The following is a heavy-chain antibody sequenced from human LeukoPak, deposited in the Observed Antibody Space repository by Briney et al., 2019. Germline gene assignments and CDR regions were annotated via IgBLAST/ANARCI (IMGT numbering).Heavy chain of an antibody. Sequence: GGSLRPSCAASGFTFSSYAMSWVRQAPGKGLEGVSAISRSGESTFYADSVRGRFTTSRDNSKNTVSLQMESLRAEDTAVYYCVRDYDVSGGTNWGQGTLVTVSS. CDR2: ISRSGEST. CDR3: VRDYDVSGGTN. CDR1: GFTFSSYA. J-gene: IGHJ4*02. V-gene: IGHV3-23*01. D-gene: IGHD2-15*01.